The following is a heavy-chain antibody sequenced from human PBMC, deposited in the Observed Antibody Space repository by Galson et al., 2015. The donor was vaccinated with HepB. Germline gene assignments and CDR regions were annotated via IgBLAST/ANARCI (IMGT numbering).Heavy chain of an antibody. CDR2: ISSSGSTI. V-gene: IGHV3-11*01. CDR1: GFTFSDYY. D-gene: IGHD3-3*01. CDR3: ARCRGSYDFWSGYWPNDAFDI. Sequence: SLRLSCAASGFTFSDYYMSWIRQAPGKGLEWVSYISSSGSTIYYADSVKGRFTISRDNAKNSLYLQMNSLRAEDTAVYYCARCRGSYDFWSGYWPNDAFDIWGQGTMVTVSS. J-gene: IGHJ3*02.